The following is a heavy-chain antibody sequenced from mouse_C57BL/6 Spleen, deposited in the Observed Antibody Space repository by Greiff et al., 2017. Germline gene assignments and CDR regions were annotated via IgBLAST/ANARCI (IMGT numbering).Heavy chain of an antibody. V-gene: IGHV5-17*01. Sequence: EVQRVESGGGLVKPGGSLKLSCAASGFTFSDYGMHWVRQAPEKGLEWVAYISSGSSTIYYADTVKGRFPISRDNAKNTLFLQMTSLRSEDTAMYYCARGTYYGSSYHWYFDVWGTGTTVTVSS. CDR2: ISSGSSTI. J-gene: IGHJ1*03. CDR1: GFTFSDYG. D-gene: IGHD1-1*01. CDR3: ARGTYYGSSYHWYFDV.